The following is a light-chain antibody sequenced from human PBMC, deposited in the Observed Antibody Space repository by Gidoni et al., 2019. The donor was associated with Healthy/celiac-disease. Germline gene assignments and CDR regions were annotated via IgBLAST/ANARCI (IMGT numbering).Light chain of an antibody. V-gene: IGLV2-23*03. CDR3: CSYAGSSTFGVV. J-gene: IGLJ2*01. CDR1: SSDVGSYNL. CDR2: EGS. Sequence: QSALTQPASVSGSPGQSITISCTGTSSDVGSYNLVSWYQQQPGKAPKLMIYEGSKRPSGFSKRFSGSKSGNTASLTISGLQAEDEADYYCCSYAGSSTFGVVFGGGTKLTVL.